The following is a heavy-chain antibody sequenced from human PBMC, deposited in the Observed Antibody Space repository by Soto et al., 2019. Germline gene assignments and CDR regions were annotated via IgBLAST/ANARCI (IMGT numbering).Heavy chain of an antibody. CDR3: ARGWYSTTRPNWFEP. D-gene: IGHD2-21*01. Sequence: VGSLRLSCASSVFTFSSYDMHCVRQSTGKCLEWVSAIGTAGDTYYPGSVKGRFTISRENAKNSLYLQMNSLRAGNTAVYYCARGWYSTTRPNWFEPLGQRTLVSGSS. CDR2: IGTAGDT. CDR1: VFTFSSYD. V-gene: IGHV3-13*01. J-gene: IGHJ5*02.